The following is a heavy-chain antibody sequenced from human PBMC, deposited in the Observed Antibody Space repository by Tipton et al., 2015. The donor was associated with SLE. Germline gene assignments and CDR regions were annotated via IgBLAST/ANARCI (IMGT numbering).Heavy chain of an antibody. V-gene: IGHV3-49*02. D-gene: IGHD2-2*01. CDR3: TRDGRCASTSCYDDY. CDR2: IRSKAYGGTT. Sequence: SWIRQAPGKGLEWVGFIRSKAYGGTTEYAASVKGRFTISRDDSRSIAYLQMNSLKTEDTAVYYCTRDGRCASTSCYDDYWGQGTLVTVSS. J-gene: IGHJ4*02.